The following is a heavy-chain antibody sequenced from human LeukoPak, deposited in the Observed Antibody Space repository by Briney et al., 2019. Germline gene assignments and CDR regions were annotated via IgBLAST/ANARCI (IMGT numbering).Heavy chain of an antibody. D-gene: IGHD1-26*01. CDR1: GSTFSHYW. Sequence: GGSLRLSCAASGSTFSHYWTHWVRQAPGKGRVWVSRINPDVSRTDYADSVAGRFTISRDNAKNTLYLQMNSLRADDTAVYYCSWDHTGKEDIWGQGTMVTVSS. CDR3: SWDHTGKEDI. J-gene: IGHJ3*02. CDR2: INPDVSRT. V-gene: IGHV3-74*01.